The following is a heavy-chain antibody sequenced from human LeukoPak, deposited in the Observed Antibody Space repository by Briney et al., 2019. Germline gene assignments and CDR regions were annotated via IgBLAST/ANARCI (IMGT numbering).Heavy chain of an antibody. CDR3: ARGIGGATGDY. CDR2: IKQDGSEK. Sequence: GGSLRLSCAASGLTFSSYWMSWVRQAPGKGLEWVANIKQDGSEKYYVDSVKGRFTISRDNAKNSLYLQMNSLRAEDTAVYYCARGIGGATGDYWGQGTLVTVSS. CDR1: GLTFSSYW. J-gene: IGHJ4*02. D-gene: IGHD1-26*01. V-gene: IGHV3-7*01.